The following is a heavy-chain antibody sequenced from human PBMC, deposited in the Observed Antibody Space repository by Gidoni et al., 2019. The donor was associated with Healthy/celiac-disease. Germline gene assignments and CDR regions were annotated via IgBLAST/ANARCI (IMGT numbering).Heavy chain of an antibody. V-gene: IGHV3-30*18. CDR2: ISYDGSNK. J-gene: IGHJ4*02. D-gene: IGHD2-15*01. CDR1: GFTFSSYG. CDR3: AKTGDCSGGSCYPEYYFDY. Sequence: QVQLVESGGGVVQPGRSLRLSCAASGFTFSSYGMHWVRQAPGKGLEWVAVISYDGSNKYYADSVKGRFTISRDNSKNTLYLQMNSLRAEDTAVYYCAKTGDCSGGSCYPEYYFDYWGQGTLVTVSS.